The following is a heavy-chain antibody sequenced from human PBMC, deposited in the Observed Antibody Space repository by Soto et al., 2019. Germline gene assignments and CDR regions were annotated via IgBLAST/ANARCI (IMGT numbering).Heavy chain of an antibody. V-gene: IGHV3-23*01. CDR1: GFTFSSYA. CDR3: AKWVRYSGSIDY. CDR2: ISGSGGST. J-gene: IGHJ4*02. Sequence: EVQLLESGGGLVQPGGSLRLSCAASGFTFSSYAMSWVRQAPGKGLEWVSAISGSGGSTYYADSVKGRFTISRDNSKNMLYLQMNSLRAEDTAVYYCAKWVRYSGSIDYWGQGTLVTVSS. D-gene: IGHD1-26*01.